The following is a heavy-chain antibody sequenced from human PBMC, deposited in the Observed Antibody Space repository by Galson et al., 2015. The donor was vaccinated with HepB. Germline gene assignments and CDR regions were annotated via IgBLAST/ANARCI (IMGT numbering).Heavy chain of an antibody. Sequence: PALVKPTQTLTLTCTFSGFSLRTTGVAVGWIRQPPGKALEWLGLIYWDDDKRYRSSLKTRLTITKDTSKNQVILQMINMDPADTATYYCAHRKGVSEWFSRGGFDYWGQGALVTVSS. J-gene: IGHJ4*02. CDR2: IYWDDDK. CDR1: GFSLRTTGVA. CDR3: AHRKGVSEWFSRGGFDY. D-gene: IGHD3-3*01. V-gene: IGHV2-5*02.